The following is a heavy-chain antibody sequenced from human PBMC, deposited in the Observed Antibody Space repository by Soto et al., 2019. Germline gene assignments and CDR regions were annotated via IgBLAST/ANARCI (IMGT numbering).Heavy chain of an antibody. CDR2: ISYDGSNK. V-gene: IGHV3-30*18. D-gene: IGHD3-22*01. J-gene: IGHJ4*02. CDR1: GFTFSSYG. CDR3: AKVYYDSSGYHLSLDY. Sequence: QVQLVESVGGVVQPGRSLRLSCAASGFTFSSYGMHWVRQAPGKGLEWVAVISYDGSNKYYADSVKGRFTISRDNSKNTLYLQMNSLRAEDTAVYYCAKVYYDSSGYHLSLDYWGQGTLVTVSS.